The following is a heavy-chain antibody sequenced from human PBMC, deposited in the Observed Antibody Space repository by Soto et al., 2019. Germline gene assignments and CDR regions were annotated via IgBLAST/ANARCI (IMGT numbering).Heavy chain of an antibody. J-gene: IGHJ4*02. V-gene: IGHV2-5*02. CDR1: GFSLSTRGVA. Sequence: QITLKESGPTLVKPTQTLTLTCTFSGFSLSTRGVAVGWFRQPPGKALECLALIYWDEDKWYSPSLKSRLTITDDTSKNQVVLTRTNMDPVDTAIYYCAHRPRGYAYYFDYWGQGTMVTVSS. CDR3: AHRPRGYAYYFDY. CDR2: IYWDEDK. D-gene: IGHD5-12*01.